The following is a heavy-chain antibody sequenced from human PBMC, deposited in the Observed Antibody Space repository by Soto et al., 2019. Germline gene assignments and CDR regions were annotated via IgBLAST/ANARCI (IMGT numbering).Heavy chain of an antibody. Sequence: GGSLRLSCAASGFTFSSYWMHWVRQAPGKGLVWVSRINSDGSSICYTDPVKGRFTISRDNAENSLYLQVNSLRAEDTAVYYWARDPDNIVGVFFDYWGQGTLVTVSS. D-gene: IGHD1-26*01. CDR2: INSDGSSI. J-gene: IGHJ4*02. CDR3: ARDPDNIVGVFFDY. CDR1: GFTFSSYW. V-gene: IGHV3-74*01.